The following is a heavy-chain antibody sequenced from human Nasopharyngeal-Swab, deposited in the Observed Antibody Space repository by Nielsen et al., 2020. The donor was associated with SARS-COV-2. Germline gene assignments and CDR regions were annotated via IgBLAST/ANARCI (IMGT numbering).Heavy chain of an antibody. Sequence: SETLSLTCTVSGGSISSYYWSWIRQPPGKGLEWIGYIYYSGSTNYNPSLKSRVTISVDTSKNQFSLKLSSVTAADPAVYYCARSKAAHTWFDPWGQGTLVTVSS. V-gene: IGHV4-59*01. CDR1: GGSISSYY. CDR3: ARSKAAHTWFDP. J-gene: IGHJ5*02. D-gene: IGHD6-6*01. CDR2: IYYSGST.